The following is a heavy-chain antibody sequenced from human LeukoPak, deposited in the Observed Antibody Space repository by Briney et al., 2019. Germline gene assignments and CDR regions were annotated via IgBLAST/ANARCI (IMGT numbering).Heavy chain of an antibody. CDR3: ARDGSIRGYYYGMDV. V-gene: IGHV4-39*07. CDR2: IYHSGST. Sequence: SETLSLTCTVSGGSISSSSCYWGWVRQPPGKGLEWIGSIYHSGSTYYNPSLKSRVTISVDRSKNQFSLKLSSVTAADTAVYYCARDGSIRGYYYGMDVWGQGTTVTVSS. D-gene: IGHD1-26*01. J-gene: IGHJ6*02. CDR1: GGSISSSSCY.